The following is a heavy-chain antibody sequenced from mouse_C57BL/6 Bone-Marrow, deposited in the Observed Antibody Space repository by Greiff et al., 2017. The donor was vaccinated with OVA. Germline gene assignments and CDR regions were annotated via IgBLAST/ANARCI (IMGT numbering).Heavy chain of an antibody. CDR3: ARRDYYGEGFAY. CDR1: GFPFSSYG. D-gene: IGHD1-2*01. V-gene: IGHV5-6*01. CDR2: ISSGGSYT. J-gene: IGHJ3*01. Sequence: EVQLVESGGDLVKPGGSLKLSCAASGFPFSSYGMSWVRQTPDTRLEWVATISSGGSYTYYPDSVKGRFTISRDNTKNTQYLQMSSVKSEDTAMYYCARRDYYGEGFAYWGQGTLVTVSA.